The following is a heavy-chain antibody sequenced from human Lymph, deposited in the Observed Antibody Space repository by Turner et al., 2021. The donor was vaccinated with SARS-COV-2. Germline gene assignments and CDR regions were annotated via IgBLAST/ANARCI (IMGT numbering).Heavy chain of an antibody. CDR1: GFTFSSYG. Sequence: QVQLVESGGGVVQPGRSLRLSCAASGFTFSSYGMHWVRQAPGKGLGLVEVLWFDGSNKYYADSVKGRFTISRDNSKNTLYLQMNSLRAEDTAVYYCARDTLWFASLGAFDIWGQGTMVTISS. J-gene: IGHJ3*02. D-gene: IGHD3-10*01. CDR2: LWFDGSNK. V-gene: IGHV3-33*01. CDR3: ARDTLWFASLGAFDI.